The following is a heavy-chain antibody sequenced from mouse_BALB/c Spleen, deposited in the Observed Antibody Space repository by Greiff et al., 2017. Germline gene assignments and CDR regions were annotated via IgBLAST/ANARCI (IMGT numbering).Heavy chain of an antibody. V-gene: IGHV2-9-2*01. CDR2: IWTGGGT. D-gene: IGHD4-1*01. Sequence: VKLMESGPGLVAPSQSLSITCTVSGFSLTSYDISWIRQPPGKGLEWLGVIWTGGGTNYNSAFMSRLSISKDNSKSQVFLKMNSLQTDDTAIYYCVRVEPLTGIFAYWGQGTLVTVSA. CDR3: VRVEPLTGIFAY. CDR1: GFSLTSYD. J-gene: IGHJ3*01.